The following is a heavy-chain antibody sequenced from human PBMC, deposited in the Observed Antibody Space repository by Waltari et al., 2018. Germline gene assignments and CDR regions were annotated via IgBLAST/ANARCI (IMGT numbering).Heavy chain of an antibody. CDR2: SGGGGSTT. J-gene: IGHJ4*02. CDR1: GFTFGNYA. V-gene: IGHV3-23*01. D-gene: IGHD1-26*01. CDR3: AKKLGVSSWYYFDY. Sequence: EVQLLESGGDLVQPGGSLRLSCAASGFTFGNYAMTWVRQAPGKGVEWVSVSGGGGSTTYYADSVKGRFTISRDNSKNTLYLQMNRLRVEDTAVYYCAKKLGVSSWYYFDYWGQGTLVTVSS.